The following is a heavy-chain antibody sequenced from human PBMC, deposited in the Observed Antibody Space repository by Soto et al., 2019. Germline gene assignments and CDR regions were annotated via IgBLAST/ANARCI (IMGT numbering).Heavy chain of an antibody. CDR3: ATQAVAGYKYYYYYYGMDV. J-gene: IGHJ6*02. CDR1: GGSISSSSYY. Sequence: KPSETLSLTCTVSGGSISSSSYYWGWIRQPPGKGLEWIGSIYYSGSTYYNPSLKSRVTISVDTSKNQFSLKLSSVTAADTAVYYCATQAVAGYKYYYYYYGMDVWGQGTTVTVSS. CDR2: IYYSGST. V-gene: IGHV4-39*01. D-gene: IGHD6-19*01.